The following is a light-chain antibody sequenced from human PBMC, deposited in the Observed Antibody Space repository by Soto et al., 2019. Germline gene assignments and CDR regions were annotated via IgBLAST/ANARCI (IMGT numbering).Light chain of an antibody. V-gene: IGKV3-15*01. CDR1: QSVSSN. J-gene: IGKJ5*01. CDR3: QQYGNSPIT. CDR2: DAS. Sequence: EIVMTQSPATLSVSPGERATLSCRASQSVSSNLAWYQQKPGQAPRLLIYDASTRATGIPARFSGSGSGTEFILTISSLQSEDFAVYYCQQYGNSPITFGQGTRLEIK.